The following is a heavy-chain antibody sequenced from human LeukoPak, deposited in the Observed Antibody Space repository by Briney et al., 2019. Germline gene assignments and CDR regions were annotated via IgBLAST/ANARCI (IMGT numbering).Heavy chain of an antibody. CDR2: INAGNGNT. Sequence: ASVKVSCKASGYTFITYAIHWVRQAPGQRLEWMGWINAGNGNTKYSQKFQGTVTITRDTSATTAYMELSSLRSEDTAVYYCAGTVDTNMVRGFDPWGQGTLVTVSS. CDR3: AGTVDTNMVRGFDP. CDR1: GYTFITYA. V-gene: IGHV1-3*01. D-gene: IGHD3-10*01. J-gene: IGHJ5*02.